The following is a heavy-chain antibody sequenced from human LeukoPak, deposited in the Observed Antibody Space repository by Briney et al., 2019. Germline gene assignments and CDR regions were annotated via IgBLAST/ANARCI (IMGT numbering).Heavy chain of an antibody. Sequence: SETLSLTCAVHGGSFSGYYWGWIRQPPGKGLEWIGEINHSGSTNYNPSLKSRVTISVDTSKNQFSLKLSSVTAADTAVYYCARVRFLEWFDYWGQGTLVTVSS. J-gene: IGHJ4*02. CDR2: INHSGST. V-gene: IGHV4-34*01. D-gene: IGHD3-3*01. CDR1: GGSFSGYY. CDR3: ARVRFLEWFDY.